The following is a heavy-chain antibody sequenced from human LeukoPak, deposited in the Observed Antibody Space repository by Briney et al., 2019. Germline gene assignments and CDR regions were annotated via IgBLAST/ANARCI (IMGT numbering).Heavy chain of an antibody. CDR2: IKQDGSEK. Sequence: GGSLRLSCAASGFTFSSYWMSWVRQAPGKGLEWVANIKQDGSEKYYVDSVKGRFTISRDNAKNSLYLQMNSLRAEDRAVYYCAREEDSSGDYFDYWGQGTLVTVSS. D-gene: IGHD3-22*01. CDR1: GFTFSSYW. J-gene: IGHJ4*02. V-gene: IGHV3-7*01. CDR3: AREEDSSGDYFDY.